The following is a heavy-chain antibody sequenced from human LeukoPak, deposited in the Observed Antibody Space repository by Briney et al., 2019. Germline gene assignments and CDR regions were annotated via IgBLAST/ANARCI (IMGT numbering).Heavy chain of an antibody. D-gene: IGHD3-3*01. CDR2: INPSGGST. J-gene: IGHJ4*02. Sequence: GASVKVSCEASGYTFTSYYMQWVRQAPGQGLEWMGIINPSGGSTSYAQKFQGRVTMTRDMSTSTVYMELSSLRSEDTAVYYCATVWSGYYFFDYWGQGTLVTVSS. CDR1: GYTFTSYY. V-gene: IGHV1-46*01. CDR3: ATVWSGYYFFDY.